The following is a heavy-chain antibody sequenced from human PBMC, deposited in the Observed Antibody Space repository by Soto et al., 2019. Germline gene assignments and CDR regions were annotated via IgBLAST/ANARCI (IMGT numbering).Heavy chain of an antibody. Sequence: GGSLRLSCTASGFTFSNYAMSWVRQAPGKGLEWVSTISGGGDATFYADSVKGRFTISRDNSKSTLYLRINSLRADDSAIYYCAKKVLPYGATCYSGWFDPWGQGTLVTVSS. CDR3: AKKVLPYGATCYSGWFDP. CDR1: GFTFSNYA. D-gene: IGHD2-15*01. CDR2: ISGGGDAT. J-gene: IGHJ5*02. V-gene: IGHV3-23*01.